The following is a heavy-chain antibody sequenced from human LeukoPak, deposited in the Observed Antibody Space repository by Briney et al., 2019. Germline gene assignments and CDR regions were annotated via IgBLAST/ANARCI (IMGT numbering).Heavy chain of an antibody. D-gene: IGHD2-15*01. Sequence: ASVKLSCKASGYIFTDYYMHWVRQAPGQGLEWMGWINPNSGGTNYAQKFQGRVTMTRDTSISTAYVELSRLRSDDTAVYYCARDRSGYCSGGSCSSFAYWGQGTLVTVSS. V-gene: IGHV1-2*02. CDR1: GYIFTDYY. CDR2: INPNSGGT. J-gene: IGHJ4*02. CDR3: ARDRSGYCSGGSCSSFAY.